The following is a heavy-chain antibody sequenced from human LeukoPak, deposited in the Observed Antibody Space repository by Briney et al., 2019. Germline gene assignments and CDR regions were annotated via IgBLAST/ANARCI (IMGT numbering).Heavy chain of an antibody. V-gene: IGHV3-30*02. J-gene: IGHJ4*02. CDR1: GFRLSNYG. D-gene: IGHD3-22*01. CDR2: MQFDGSVE. Sequence: GGFRTLSCALYGFRLSNYGVRWVRPAPGSGGEWVTFMQFDGSVEFYADTVKGRFTMSRDNSRNTAFLQMSGLRSEDTAVYFCEQDIPIEQVPGLGPGSWGRGTLVTVSS. CDR3: EQDIPIEQVPGLGPGS.